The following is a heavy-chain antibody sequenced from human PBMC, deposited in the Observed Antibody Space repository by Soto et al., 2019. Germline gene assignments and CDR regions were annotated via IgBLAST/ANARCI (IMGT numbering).Heavy chain of an antibody. CDR1: GFTFSNAW. CDR3: TTEFPMVRGVDSDY. Sequence: EVQLVESGGGFVKPGGSLRLSCAASGFTFSNAWMSWVRQAPGKGLEWVGRIKSKTDGGTTDYAAPVKGRFTISRDESNNTLYLQMNSLTTEDTAVYYCTTEFPMVRGVDSDYWGQGTLVTVSS. D-gene: IGHD3-10*01. CDR2: IKSKTDGGTT. J-gene: IGHJ4*02. V-gene: IGHV3-15*01.